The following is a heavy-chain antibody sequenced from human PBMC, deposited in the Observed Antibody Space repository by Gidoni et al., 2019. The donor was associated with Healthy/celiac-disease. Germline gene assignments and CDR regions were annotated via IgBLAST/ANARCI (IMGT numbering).Heavy chain of an antibody. CDR3: AAPRGTMVQGVDAFDI. Sequence: QVQLVQSGAEVKKPGASVKVSCKASGYHFTSYYMHWVRQAPGQGLEWMGIINPSGGSTSYAQKFQGRVTMTRDTSTSTVYMELSSLRSEDTAVYYCAAPRGTMVQGVDAFDIWGQGTMVTVSS. D-gene: IGHD3-10*01. J-gene: IGHJ3*02. CDR2: INPSGGST. CDR1: GYHFTSYY. V-gene: IGHV1-46*03.